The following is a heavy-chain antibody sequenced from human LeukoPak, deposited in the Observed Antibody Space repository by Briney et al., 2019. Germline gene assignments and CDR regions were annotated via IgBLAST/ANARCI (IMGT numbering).Heavy chain of an antibody. CDR3: TPSAGYCTSSGCSTDNYYGMDV. D-gene: IGHD2-2*03. CDR2: IRSKANSYAT. Sequence: GESLKLSCAASGFTFSGSAIHWVRQASGKGLEWVGRIRSKANSYATAYAASVQGRFTLSRDDSKNTAYLQMNSLKTEDTAVYYCTPSAGYCTSSGCSTDNYYGMDVWGQGTTVTVSS. V-gene: IGHV3-73*01. J-gene: IGHJ6*02. CDR1: GFTFSGSA.